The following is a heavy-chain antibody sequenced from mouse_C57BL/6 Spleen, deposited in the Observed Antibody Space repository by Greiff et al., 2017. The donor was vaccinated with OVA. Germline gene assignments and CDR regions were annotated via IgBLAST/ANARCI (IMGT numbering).Heavy chain of an antibody. CDR3: ARGRDYSNLYAMDY. Sequence: EVKLVESEGGLVQPGSSMKLSCTASGFTFSDYYMAWVRQVPEKGLEWVANINYDGSSTYYLDSLKSRFIISRDNAKNILYLQMSSLKSEDTATYYCARGRDYSNLYAMDYWGQGTSVTVSS. D-gene: IGHD2-5*01. CDR2: INYDGSST. CDR1: GFTFSDYY. J-gene: IGHJ4*01. V-gene: IGHV5-16*01.